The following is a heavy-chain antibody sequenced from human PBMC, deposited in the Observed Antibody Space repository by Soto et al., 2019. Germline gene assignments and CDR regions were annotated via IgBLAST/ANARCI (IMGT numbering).Heavy chain of an antibody. Sequence: HPGGSLRLSCAASGFTFSSYDMHWVRQATGKGLEWVSAIGTAGDTYYPGSVKGRFTISRENAKNSLYLQMNSLRAGDTAVYYCARDLCSGGSCRKRGAVAFDIWGQGTMVTVSS. CDR1: GFTFSSYD. V-gene: IGHV3-13*01. D-gene: IGHD2-15*01. J-gene: IGHJ3*02. CDR3: ARDLCSGGSCRKRGAVAFDI. CDR2: IGTAGDT.